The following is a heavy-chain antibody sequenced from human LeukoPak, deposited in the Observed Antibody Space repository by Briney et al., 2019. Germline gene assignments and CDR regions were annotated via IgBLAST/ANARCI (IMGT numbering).Heavy chain of an antibody. CDR2: INPNSGGT. Sequence: ASVKVSCKASGYAFTGYYMHWVRQAPGQGLEWMGWINPNSGGTNYAQKFQGRVTMTRDTSISTAYMELSRLRSDDTAVYYCARDLNWNIVSSPNDYWGQGTLVTVSS. J-gene: IGHJ4*02. CDR3: ARDLNWNIVSSPNDY. V-gene: IGHV1-2*02. CDR1: GYAFTGYY. D-gene: IGHD1-1*01.